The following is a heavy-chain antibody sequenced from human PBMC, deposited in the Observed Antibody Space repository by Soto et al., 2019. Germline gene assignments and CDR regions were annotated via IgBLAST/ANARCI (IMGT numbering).Heavy chain of an antibody. V-gene: IGHV3-23*01. CDR3: AKARVGEANWFDP. CDR1: EFTFSSES. Sequence: GGSLRLSCAASEFTFSSESMSWVRQAPGKGLEWVSAISGSGGSTYYADSVKGRFAISRDNSKNTLYLQMNSLRAEDTAVYYCAKARVGEANWFDPWGQGTLVTVSS. J-gene: IGHJ5*02. D-gene: IGHD3-10*01. CDR2: ISGSGGST.